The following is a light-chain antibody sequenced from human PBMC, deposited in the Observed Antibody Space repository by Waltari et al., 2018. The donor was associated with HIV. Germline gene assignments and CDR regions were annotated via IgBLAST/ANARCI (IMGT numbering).Light chain of an antibody. V-gene: IGLV2-8*01. CDR3: ASYGDTNRVL. Sequence: QSALTQPPSASGSLGQSVTISCTGTSSDVGGYEYVSWYQHHPDKAPKLIIYEVNKRPSGCPDRFSGSKSDNTASLSVAGLQDDDEAHYYCASYGDTNRVLFGGGTRVTVL. CDR1: SSDVGGYEY. J-gene: IGLJ6*01. CDR2: EVN.